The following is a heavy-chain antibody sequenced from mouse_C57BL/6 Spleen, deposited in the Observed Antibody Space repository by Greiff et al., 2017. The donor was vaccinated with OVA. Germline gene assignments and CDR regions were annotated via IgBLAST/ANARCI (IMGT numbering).Heavy chain of an antibody. CDR2: ISSGSSTI. D-gene: IGHD2-4*01. CDR1: GFTFSDYG. J-gene: IGHJ1*03. Sequence: EVQRVESGGGLVKPGGSLKLSCAASGFTFSDYGMHWVRRAPEKGLEWVAYISSGSSTIYYADTVKGRFTISRDNAKNTLFLQMTSLRSEDTAMYYCARPEYDYDGWYFDVWGTGTTVTVSS. V-gene: IGHV5-17*01. CDR3: ARPEYDYDGWYFDV.